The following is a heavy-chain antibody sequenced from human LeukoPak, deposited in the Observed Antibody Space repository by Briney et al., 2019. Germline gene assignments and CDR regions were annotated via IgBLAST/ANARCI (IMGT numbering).Heavy chain of an antibody. V-gene: IGHV3-53*01. CDR1: GFTVSGNY. CDR2: IYSDDTT. J-gene: IGHJ4*02. D-gene: IGHD1/OR15-1a*01. Sequence: PGGSLRLSCAVSGFTVSGNYMSWIRQGPGKGLEWVSLIYSDDTTLYADSVKGRFTISRDISKNTLYLQMSSLRAEDTAVYYCAKQHQININYFDSWGQGTLVTVSS. CDR3: AKQHQININYFDS.